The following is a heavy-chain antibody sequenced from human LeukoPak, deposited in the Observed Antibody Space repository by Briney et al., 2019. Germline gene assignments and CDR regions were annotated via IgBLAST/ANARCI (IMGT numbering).Heavy chain of an antibody. CDR2: ISYDGSNR. CDR3: ASHCTSATCYPGY. CDR1: GFTFSSYA. Sequence: PGGSLRLSCAASGFTFSSYAMHWVRQAPGKGLEWVAVISYDGSNRYYADSVKGRFTISRDNSKNTLYLQMDSLRDEDTAVYYCASHCTSATCYPGYWGQGTLVTVSS. J-gene: IGHJ4*02. V-gene: IGHV3-30-3*01. D-gene: IGHD2-2*01.